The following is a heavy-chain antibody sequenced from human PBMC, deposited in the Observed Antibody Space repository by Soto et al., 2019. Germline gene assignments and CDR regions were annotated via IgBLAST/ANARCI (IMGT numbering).Heavy chain of an antibody. CDR2: ISGNGGTT. J-gene: IGHJ4*02. CDR3: AKDQGNGCLYFGS. CDR1: GFTFRNYA. D-gene: IGHD6-19*01. Sequence: GGSLRLSCTASGFTFRNYAMSWVRQAPGKGLQWVSAISGNGGTTYYADSVKGRFTLSRDNFKDTLYLQMNSLRTEDTAVYYCAKDQGNGCLYFGSWGLGPLFTASS. V-gene: IGHV3-23*01.